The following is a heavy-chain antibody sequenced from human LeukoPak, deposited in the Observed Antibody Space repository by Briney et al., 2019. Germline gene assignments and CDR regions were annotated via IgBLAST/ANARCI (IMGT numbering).Heavy chain of an antibody. J-gene: IGHJ6*03. V-gene: IGHV3-7*01. D-gene: IGHD3-22*01. Sequence: GGSLRLSCAASGFTFSSYWMSWVRQAPGKGLEWLANIKQDGSEKYYVDSVKGRFTISRDNARNSLYLQMNSLRAEDTAVYYCARDNYDSPYMEWGYYYYMDVWGKGTTVTVSS. CDR3: ARDNYDSPYMEWGYYYYMDV. CDR2: IKQDGSEK. CDR1: GFTFSSYW.